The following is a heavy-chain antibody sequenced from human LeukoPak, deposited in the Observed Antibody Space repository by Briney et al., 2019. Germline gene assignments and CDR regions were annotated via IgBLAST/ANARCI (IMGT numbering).Heavy chain of an antibody. J-gene: IGHJ4*02. CDR1: GGSISSYY. D-gene: IGHD6-19*01. V-gene: IGHV4-59*12. Sequence: SETLSLTCTVSGGSISSYYWSWIRQPPGKGLEWIGYIYYSGSTNYNPSLKSRVTISVDTSKNQFSLQLNSVTPEDTAIYYCTRGGHSRGWTRFESWGQGTLVTVSS. CDR3: TRGGHSRGWTRFES. CDR2: IYYSGST.